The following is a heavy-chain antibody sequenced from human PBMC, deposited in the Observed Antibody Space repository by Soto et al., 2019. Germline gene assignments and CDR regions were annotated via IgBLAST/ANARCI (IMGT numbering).Heavy chain of an antibody. CDR3: TLWGDYSRLLRE. V-gene: IGHV1-69*13. J-gene: IGHJ4*02. CDR2: IIPIFGTA. Sequence: SVKVSCKASGGTFSSYAISWVRQAPGQGLEWMGGIIPIFGTANYAQKFQGRVTITADESTSTAYMELSSLKTEDTAVYYCTLWGDYSRLLREWGQGTLVTVSS. CDR1: GGTFSSYA. D-gene: IGHD4-17*01.